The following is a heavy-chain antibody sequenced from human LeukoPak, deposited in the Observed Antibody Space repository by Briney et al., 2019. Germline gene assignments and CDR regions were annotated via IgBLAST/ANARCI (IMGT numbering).Heavy chain of an antibody. CDR2: INPSGGST. Sequence: ASVKVSCKASGYTFTSYYMHWVRQAPGQGLEWMGIINPSGGSTSYAQKFQGRVTMTRDTSISTAYMELSRLRSDDTAVYYCARDLSPGYDFWSGPFDYWGQGTLVTVSS. J-gene: IGHJ4*02. D-gene: IGHD3-3*01. CDR1: GYTFTSYY. V-gene: IGHV1-46*01. CDR3: ARDLSPGYDFWSGPFDY.